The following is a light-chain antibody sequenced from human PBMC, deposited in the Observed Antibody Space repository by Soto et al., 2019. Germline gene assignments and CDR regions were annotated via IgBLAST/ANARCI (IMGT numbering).Light chain of an antibody. CDR2: QDN. Sequence: SYELTQPPSVSVSPGQTASIACSGDKLGDKYACWYQQKPGQSPVLVIYQDNKRPSGIPERFSGSNSGNTATLTISGTQAMDEADYCCQTWDSSTAVFGTGTKVTVL. V-gene: IGLV3-1*01. J-gene: IGLJ1*01. CDR3: QTWDSSTAV. CDR1: KLGDKY.